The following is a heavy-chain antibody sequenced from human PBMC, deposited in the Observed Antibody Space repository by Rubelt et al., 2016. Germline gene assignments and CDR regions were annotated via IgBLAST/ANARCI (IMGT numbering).Heavy chain of an antibody. D-gene: IGHD1-1*01. J-gene: IGHJ6*03. CDR3: SKRYYYCMDV. Sequence: QVQLVQSGAEVQKPGASVKVSCKASGYTFTSYGISWVRQAPGQGLEWMGWISVYNGNTIYAQEVKGRDTVTTDASRSSAYMELSSLGSDDTAVYDCSKRYYYCMDVWGKGTTVTVSS. CDR1: GYTFTSYG. CDR2: ISVYNGNT. V-gene: IGHV1-18*01.